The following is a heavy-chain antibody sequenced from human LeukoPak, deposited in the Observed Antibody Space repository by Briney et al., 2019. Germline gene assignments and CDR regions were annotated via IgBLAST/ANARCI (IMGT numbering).Heavy chain of an antibody. CDR3: ARGASVGDYYYYYGMGV. Sequence: GASVKVSCKASGNTFTSYYMHWVRQAPGQGLEWMGIINPSGGSTSYAQKFQGRVTMTRDTSTSTVYMELSSLRSEDTAVYYCARGASVGDYYYYYGMGVWGQGTTVTVSS. CDR1: GNTFTSYY. J-gene: IGHJ6*02. V-gene: IGHV1-46*01. CDR2: INPSGGST. D-gene: IGHD3-16*01.